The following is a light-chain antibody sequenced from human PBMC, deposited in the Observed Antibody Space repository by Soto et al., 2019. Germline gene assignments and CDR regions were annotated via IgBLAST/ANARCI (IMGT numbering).Light chain of an antibody. J-gene: IGKJ4*01. CDR2: AAS. Sequence: EVVLTQSPGTLSLSPGERATLSCRASQSVSSSQLTWFQQKPGQAPRLLIYAASNRAAGIPDRFSGSGSGTDLTLTTSRLGAGGFAVYYWQQYGSAPVTFGGGTKVEIK. V-gene: IGKV3-20*01. CDR3: QQYGSAPVT. CDR1: QSVSSSQ.